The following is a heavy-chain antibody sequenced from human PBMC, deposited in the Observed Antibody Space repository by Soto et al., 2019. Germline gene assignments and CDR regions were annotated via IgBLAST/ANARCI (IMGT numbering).Heavy chain of an antibody. CDR2: VDASGNT. Sequence: QVQLQESGPGLVKASETLSLSCTVSGHSISADYWSWIRQPAGKRLEWIGRVDASGNTNYNPSLKSLVTMSVDTSKNQFFLKVRSVTAADTAMYFCARDVGGSVVPHWFDPWGQGALVTVSS. CDR3: ARDVGGSVVPHWFDP. J-gene: IGHJ5*02. CDR1: GHSISADY. D-gene: IGHD3-22*01. V-gene: IGHV4-4*07.